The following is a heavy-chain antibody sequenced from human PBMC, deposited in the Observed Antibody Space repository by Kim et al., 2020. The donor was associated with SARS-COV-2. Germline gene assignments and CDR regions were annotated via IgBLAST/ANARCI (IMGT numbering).Heavy chain of an antibody. CDR3: ARGASLIAAASTFDS. D-gene: IGHD6-13*01. V-gene: IGHV1-2*02. CDR2: INPHSDVT. CDR1: EYTFNDYY. Sequence: ASVKVSCKASEYTFNDYYVHWVRQVPGKGLEWMGWINPHSDVTNYVQRFQDRVTMTRDTSINTAYMELSSLTSDDTALYFCARGASLIAAASTFDSWGQGTLVTVSS. J-gene: IGHJ4*02.